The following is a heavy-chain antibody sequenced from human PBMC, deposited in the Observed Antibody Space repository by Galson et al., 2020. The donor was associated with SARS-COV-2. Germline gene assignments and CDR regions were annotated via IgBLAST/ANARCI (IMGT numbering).Heavy chain of an antibody. J-gene: IGHJ4*02. D-gene: IGHD3-10*01. CDR1: GFTVSRSY. CDR3: ARGGYYGSGSSGYFDY. Sequence: GGSLRLSCASSGFTVSRSYMGWVRLAPGKGLECVSVIYSGGTTYYADSVKGRFTISRDNSKNTLYLQMNSLRAEDTAVYYCARGGYYGSGSSGYFDYWGQGTLVSVSS. V-gene: IGHV3-53*01. CDR2: IYSGGTT.